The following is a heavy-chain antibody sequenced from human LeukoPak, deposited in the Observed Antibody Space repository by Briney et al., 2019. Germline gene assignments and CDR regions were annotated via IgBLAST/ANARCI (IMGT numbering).Heavy chain of an antibody. J-gene: IGHJ4*02. D-gene: IGHD5-12*01. CDR3: ARDRLDIVATIRAFDY. Sequence: GGSPRLSCAASGFTFSSYSMNWVRQAPGKGLEWVSSISRSGRYIYYADSVKGRFTISRDNAKNSLYLQMNSLRAEDTAVYYCARDRLDIVATIRAFDYWGQGTLVTVSS. V-gene: IGHV3-21*01. CDR2: ISRSGRYI. CDR1: GFTFSSYS.